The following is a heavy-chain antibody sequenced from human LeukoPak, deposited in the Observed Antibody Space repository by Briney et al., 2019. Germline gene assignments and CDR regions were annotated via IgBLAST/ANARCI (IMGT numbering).Heavy chain of an antibody. CDR3: AKELYGESRGYGMDV. CDR1: GFTFSSYA. V-gene: IGHV3-23*01. Sequence: GGSLRLSCAASGFTFSSYAMSWVRQAPGKGLEWVSAISGSGGSTYYADSVKGRFTISRDNSKNTLYLQMNSLRAEDTAVHYCAKELYGESRGYGMDVWGQGTTVTVSS. D-gene: IGHD4-17*01. CDR2: ISGSGGST. J-gene: IGHJ6*02.